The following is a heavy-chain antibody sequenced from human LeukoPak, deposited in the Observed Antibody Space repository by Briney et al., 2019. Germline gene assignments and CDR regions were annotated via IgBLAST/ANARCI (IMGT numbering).Heavy chain of an antibody. Sequence: KPSETLSLTCTVSGGSISSYYWSWIRQPPGKGLEWIGYIYYSGSTNYNPSLKSRVTISVDTSKNQFSLKLSSVTAADTAAYYCARGPPPDFDYWGRGTLVTVSS. V-gene: IGHV4-59*01. J-gene: IGHJ4*02. CDR2: IYYSGST. CDR1: GGSISSYY. CDR3: ARGPPPDFDY.